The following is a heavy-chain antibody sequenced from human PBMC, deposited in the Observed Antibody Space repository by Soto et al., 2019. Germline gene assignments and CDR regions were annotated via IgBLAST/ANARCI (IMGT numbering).Heavy chain of an antibody. CDR2: TSASGGAT. D-gene: IGHD1-26*01. CDR1: GFTFSSYA. Sequence: PVGSLRLSCVASGFTFSSYAMSWVRQAPGKGLEWVAATSASGGATLHADSVKGRFTISRDNPKNTLHLQMNSLRAEDTAVYYCAKDVEGGSLYRGAFDYWGQGTQVTVSS. V-gene: IGHV3-23*01. CDR3: AKDVEGGSLYRGAFDY. J-gene: IGHJ4*02.